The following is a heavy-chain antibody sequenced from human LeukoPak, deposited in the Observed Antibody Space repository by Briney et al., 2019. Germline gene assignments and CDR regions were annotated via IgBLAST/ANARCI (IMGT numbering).Heavy chain of an antibody. CDR3: TRGIFGDF. Sequence: NASETLSLTCSVSGGSITSFYWSWIRQPPGKGLEWIGYIYHSGTTNYNPSLKSRVTISVDTPKNQFSLKLTSVTAADTAVYYCTRGIFGDFWGQGALVTVSS. CDR2: IYHSGTT. J-gene: IGHJ4*02. D-gene: IGHD2/OR15-2a*01. CDR1: GGSITSFY. V-gene: IGHV4-59*01.